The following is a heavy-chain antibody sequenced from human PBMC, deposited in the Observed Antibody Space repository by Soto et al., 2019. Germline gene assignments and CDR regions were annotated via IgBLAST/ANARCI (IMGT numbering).Heavy chain of an antibody. V-gene: IGHV3-23*01. D-gene: IGHD6-13*01. Sequence: EVQLLESGGGLVQPGGSLRLSCAASGFTFSSYAMSWVRQAPGKGLEWVSAISGSGGSTYYAVSLKGRFTISRDNSKKTLYLQMNSLRAEDTAVYYCAYSSTPFDYWGQGTLVTVSS. CDR2: ISGSGGST. CDR1: GFTFSSYA. J-gene: IGHJ4*02. CDR3: AYSSTPFDY.